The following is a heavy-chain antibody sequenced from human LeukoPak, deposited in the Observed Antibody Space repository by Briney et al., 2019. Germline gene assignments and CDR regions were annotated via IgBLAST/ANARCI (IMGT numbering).Heavy chain of an antibody. CDR1: GYTFTSYG. V-gene: IGHV1-18*01. CDR2: ISAYNGNT. Sequence: ASVKVSCKASGYTFTSYGISWVRQAPGQELEWMGWISAYNGNTNYAQKLQGRVTMTTDTSTSTAYMELRSLRSDDTAVYYCAGAIQPYGDWQAFDIWGQGTMVTVSS. D-gene: IGHD4-17*01. CDR3: AGAIQPYGDWQAFDI. J-gene: IGHJ3*02.